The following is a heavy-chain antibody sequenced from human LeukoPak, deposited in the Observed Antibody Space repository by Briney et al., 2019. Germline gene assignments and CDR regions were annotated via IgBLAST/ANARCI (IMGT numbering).Heavy chain of an antibody. V-gene: IGHV4-61*02. CDR1: GGFMTSGNSY. D-gene: IGHD6-19*01. Sequence: SQTLSLTCTVSGGFMTSGNSYWSWIRQPAGKGLEWIVRIYTSGSTNYNPSLKSRVTISVDTSKNQFSLKLSSVTAADTAVYYCVRAGYSSAWSHFDYWGQGTLVTVSS. J-gene: IGHJ4*02. CDR2: IYTSGST. CDR3: VRAGYSSAWSHFDY.